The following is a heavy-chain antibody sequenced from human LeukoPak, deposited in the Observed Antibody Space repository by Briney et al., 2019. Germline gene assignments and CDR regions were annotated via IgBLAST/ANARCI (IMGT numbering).Heavy chain of an antibody. CDR2: INHSGST. D-gene: IGHD3-9*01. CDR1: GGSFSGYY. J-gene: IGHJ6*03. CDR3: ARALRYFDFPGYYYMDV. V-gene: IGHV4-34*01. Sequence: SETLSLTCAVYGGSFSGYYWSWIRQPPGKGLEWIGEINHSGSTNYNPSLKSRVTISVDTSKNQFSLKLSSVTAADTAVYYCARALRYFDFPGYYYMDVWGKGTTVTVSS.